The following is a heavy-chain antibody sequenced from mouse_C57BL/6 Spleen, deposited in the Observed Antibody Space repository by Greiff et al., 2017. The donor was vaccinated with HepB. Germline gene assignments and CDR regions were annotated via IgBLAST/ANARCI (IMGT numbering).Heavy chain of an antibody. J-gene: IGHJ1*03. Sequence: EVKLVESGGGLVKPGGSLKLSCAASGFTFSDYGMHWVRQAPEKGLEWVAYISSGSSTIYYADTVKGRFTISRDNAKNTLFLQMTSLRSEDTAMYYCARGYGNWYFDVWGTGTTVTVSS. D-gene: IGHD2-10*02. CDR2: ISSGSSTI. CDR3: ARGYGNWYFDV. V-gene: IGHV5-17*01. CDR1: GFTFSDYG.